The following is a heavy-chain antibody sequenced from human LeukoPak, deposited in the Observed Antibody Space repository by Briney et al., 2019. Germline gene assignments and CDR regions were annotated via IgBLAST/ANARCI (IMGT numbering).Heavy chain of an antibody. V-gene: IGHV1-69*06. D-gene: IGHD2-2*01. CDR2: IIPIFGTA. J-gene: IGHJ6*04. CDR3: ARDWSVPAATYYYCGMDV. CDR1: GGTFSSYA. Sequence: TVKVSCKASGGTFSSYAISWVRQAPGQGLEWMGGIIPIFGTANYAQKFQGRVTITADKSTSTAYMELSSLRSEDTAVYYCARDWSVPAATYYYCGMDVWGKGTTVTVSS.